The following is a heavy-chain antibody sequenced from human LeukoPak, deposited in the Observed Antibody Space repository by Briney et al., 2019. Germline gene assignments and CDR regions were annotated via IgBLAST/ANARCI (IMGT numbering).Heavy chain of an antibody. CDR2: IIPIFGTA. CDR3: ARELYDFWSGYSFDY. D-gene: IGHD3-3*01. J-gene: IGHJ4*02. V-gene: IGHV1-69*05. CDR1: GGTFSSYA. Sequence: SVKVSCKASGGTFSSYAISWVRQAPGQGLEWMGRIIPIFGTANYAQKFQGRVTITTDESTSTAYMELRSLRSEDTAVYYCARELYDFWSGYSFDYWGQGTLVTVSS.